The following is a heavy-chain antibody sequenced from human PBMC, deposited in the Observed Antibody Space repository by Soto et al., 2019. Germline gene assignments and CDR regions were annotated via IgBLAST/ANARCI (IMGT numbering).Heavy chain of an antibody. J-gene: IGHJ4*02. Sequence: VQLLESGGGLVQPGGSLRLSCAASGFTFSVYDMLCVRQAPAKGLVWVSFISGSGSTIYYTNSVKGRFTISRDNSENTVFLKMCSLAVEDTSIYHCASEGYVGGLYYDQWGQGTRGTVSS. V-gene: IGHV3-23*01. CDR1: GFTFSVYD. CDR3: ASEGYVGGLYYDQ. CDR2: ISGSGSTI. D-gene: IGHD6-19*01.